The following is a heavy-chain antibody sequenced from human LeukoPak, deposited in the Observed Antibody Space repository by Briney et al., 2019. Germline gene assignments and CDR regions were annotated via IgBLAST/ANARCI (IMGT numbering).Heavy chain of an antibody. V-gene: IGHV3-30*04. CDR3: ARDSTAVAEGPALGY. Sequence: PGGSLRLSCAASGFTFSSYAMHWVRQAPGKGLEWVAVISYDGSNKYYADSVKGRFTISRDNSKNTLYLRMNSLRAEDTAVYYCARDSTAVAEGPALGYWGQGTLVTVSS. CDR2: ISYDGSNK. J-gene: IGHJ4*02. D-gene: IGHD6-19*01. CDR1: GFTFSSYA.